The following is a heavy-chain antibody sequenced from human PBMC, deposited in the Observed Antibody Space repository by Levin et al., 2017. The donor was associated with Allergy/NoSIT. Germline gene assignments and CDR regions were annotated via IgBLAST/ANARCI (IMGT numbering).Heavy chain of an antibody. Sequence: SCTVSGGSISTFYWSWIRQPPGKGLEWIGYIHYTGSTNYSPSLKSRVTMSVDTSKNQFSLKLTSVTAADTAVYYCAREAYGSGSQFDYWGQGTLVTVSS. V-gene: IGHV4-59*01. CDR3: AREAYGSGSQFDY. J-gene: IGHJ4*02. CDR2: IHYTGST. CDR1: GGSISTFY. D-gene: IGHD3-10*01.